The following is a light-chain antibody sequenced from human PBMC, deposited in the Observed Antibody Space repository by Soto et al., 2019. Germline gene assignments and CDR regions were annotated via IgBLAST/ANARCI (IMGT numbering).Light chain of an antibody. J-gene: IGKJ2*03. CDR3: QQSYSTPYS. CDR2: LAS. V-gene: IGKV1-39*01. CDR1: QSISSS. Sequence: DIQMTQSPSSLSAAVGDRVTITCRASQSISSSLSWYQQRPGKAPNLLIYLASILQSGVPSRFSGSGSGTDFTLTISSLQFEDFATYYCQQSYSTPYSFGQGTKLEIK.